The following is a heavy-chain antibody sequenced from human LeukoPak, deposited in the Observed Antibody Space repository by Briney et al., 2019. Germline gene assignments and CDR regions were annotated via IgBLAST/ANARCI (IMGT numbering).Heavy chain of an antibody. CDR3: ANDLHFWSGIDH. V-gene: IGHV3-23*01. D-gene: IGHD3-3*02. CDR2: IDSDGAT. J-gene: IGHJ4*02. Sequence: GGSLRLSCAASGFTFSSNAMSWVRQAPGKGLEWVSGIDSDGATFYSEYVKGRFTISRDNSKSTLYLQMNSVTAEDTAICYCANDLHFWSGIDHWRQGTLVTVSS. CDR1: GFTFSSNA.